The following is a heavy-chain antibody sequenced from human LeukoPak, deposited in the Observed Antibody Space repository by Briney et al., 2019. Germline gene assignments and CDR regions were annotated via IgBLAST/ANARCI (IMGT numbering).Heavy chain of an antibody. CDR3: ARGRTYYYDSSGYYYFDY. CDR1: GGSVSSSDYY. Sequence: PSETLSLTCTVSGGSVSSSDYYWGWIRQPPGKGLEWIGTIYYSGNTYYIPSLKSRVTISVDTSKNQFSLKLSSVTAADTAVYYCARGRTYYYDSSGYYYFDYWGQGTLVTVSS. J-gene: IGHJ4*02. V-gene: IGHV4-39*07. CDR2: IYYSGNT. D-gene: IGHD3-22*01.